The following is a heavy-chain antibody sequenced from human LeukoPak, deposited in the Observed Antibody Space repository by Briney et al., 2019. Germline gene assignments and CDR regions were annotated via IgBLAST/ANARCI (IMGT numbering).Heavy chain of an antibody. CDR3: AKRGVVIRVILVGFHKEAYYFDS. Sequence: GWSLRLSCAVSGITLSNYGMSWVRQAPGKGLEWVAGISDSGGRTNYADSVKGRFTISRDNPKNTLYLQMNSMRAEDTAVYFCAKRGVVIRVILVGFHKEAYYFDSWGQGALVTVSS. J-gene: IGHJ4*02. D-gene: IGHD3-22*01. CDR1: GITLSNYG. CDR2: ISDSGGRT. V-gene: IGHV3-23*01.